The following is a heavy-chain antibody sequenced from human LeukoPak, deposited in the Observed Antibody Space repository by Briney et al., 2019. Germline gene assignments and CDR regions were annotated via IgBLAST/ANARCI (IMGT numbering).Heavy chain of an antibody. D-gene: IGHD6-19*01. CDR1: GGSFSGYY. J-gene: IGHJ5*02. CDR2: INHSGST. V-gene: IGHV4-34*01. CDR3: ARHSSGWYQKGWFDP. Sequence: SETLSLTCDVYGGSFSGYYWSWIRQPPGKGLEWIGEINHSGSTNYNPSLKSRVTISVDTSKNQFSLKLSSVTAADTAVYYCARHSSGWYQKGWFDPWGQGTLVTVSS.